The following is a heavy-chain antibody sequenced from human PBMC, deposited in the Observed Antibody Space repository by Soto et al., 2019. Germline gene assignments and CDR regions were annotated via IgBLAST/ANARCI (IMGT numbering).Heavy chain of an antibody. V-gene: IGHV1-2*04. J-gene: IGHJ6*02. CDR1: GYTFTGYY. CDR3: ARSQGDCISTGFFGMDV. D-gene: IGHD2-2*01. Sequence: ASVKVSCKASGYTFTGYYMHWVRQAPGRGLEWMGWINPNSGGTNYAQKFQGWVTMTRDTSISTAYMELSRLRSDDTAVYYCARSQGDCISTGFFGMDVWGEASKVSFSS. CDR2: INPNSGGT.